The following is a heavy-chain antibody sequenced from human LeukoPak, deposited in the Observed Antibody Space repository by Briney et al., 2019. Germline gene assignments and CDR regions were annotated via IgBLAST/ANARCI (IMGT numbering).Heavy chain of an antibody. V-gene: IGHV3-21*01. J-gene: IGHJ4*02. CDR1: GFTFISYS. D-gene: IGHD4-17*01. CDR2: ISSSSSYI. CDR3: ASTPPGYGGYEGEY. Sequence: PGGSLCLSRAASGFTFISYSMNWVRQAPGKGLEWVSSISSSSSYIYYADSVKGRFTISRDNAKNSVYLPMNSLRAEDTAVYYCASTPPGYGGYEGEYWGQGTLVTVSS.